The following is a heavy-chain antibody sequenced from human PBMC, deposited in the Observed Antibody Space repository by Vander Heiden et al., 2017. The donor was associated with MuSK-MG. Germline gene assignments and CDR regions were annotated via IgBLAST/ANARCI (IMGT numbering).Heavy chain of an antibody. CDR3: ARGVSNYDILTGYYTDAFDI. CDR2: INHSGST. J-gene: IGHJ3*02. Sequence: QVQLQQWGAGLLKPSETLSLTCAVYGGSFSGYYWSWIRQPPGKGLEWIGEINHSGSTNYNPSLKSRVTRSVDTSKNQFSLKLSSVTAADTDVYYCARGVSNYDILTGYYTDAFDIWGQGKMVTVSS. CDR1: GGSFSGYY. V-gene: IGHV4-34*01. D-gene: IGHD3-9*01.